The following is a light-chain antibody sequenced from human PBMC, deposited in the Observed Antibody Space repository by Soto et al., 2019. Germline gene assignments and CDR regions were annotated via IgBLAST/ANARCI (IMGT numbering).Light chain of an antibody. CDR3: CSYAGSSTLYV. CDR1: SSDVGGYNY. CDR2: DVS. Sequence: QSVLTQPRSVSVSPGQSVTRSCTGTSSDVGGYNYVSWYQQHPGKAPKLLIYDVSKRPSGVPDRFSGSKSGNTASLTISGLQADDEADYYCCSYAGSSTLYVFGTGTKVTV. V-gene: IGLV2-11*01. J-gene: IGLJ1*01.